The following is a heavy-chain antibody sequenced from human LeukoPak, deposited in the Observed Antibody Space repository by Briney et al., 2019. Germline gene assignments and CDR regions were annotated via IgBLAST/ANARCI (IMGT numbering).Heavy chain of an antibody. D-gene: IGHD3-22*01. CDR2: MYYRGAT. V-gene: IGHV4-31*03. CDR3: ARAHDSSGYNIFDF. J-gene: IGHJ4*02. Sequence: SQTLSLTCTVSGYSISDGGYFWSWVRQHPRKGLEWIGYMYYRGATYYNPSLKSRVSISVDASKNLFSLNLSSVTGADTALYYCARAHDSSGYNIFDFWGQGTLVTVSS. CDR1: GYSISDGGYF.